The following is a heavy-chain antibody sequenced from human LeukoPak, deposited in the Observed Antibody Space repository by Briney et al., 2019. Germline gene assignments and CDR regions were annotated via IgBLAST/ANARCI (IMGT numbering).Heavy chain of an antibody. CDR3: ARAGRRGCAYGGNLDR. CDR2: ISHDGSNV. CDR1: GFTFSSYA. J-gene: IGHJ4*02. D-gene: IGHD5-18*01. V-gene: IGHV3-30*04. Sequence: PGGSLRLSCAASGFTFSSYALFWVRQAPGKGLEWVSVISHDGSNVYSADSVKGRFTISRDKSNNTMFLQMNNLRPEDTAVYFCARAGRRGCAYGGNLDRWGQGTLVAVSS.